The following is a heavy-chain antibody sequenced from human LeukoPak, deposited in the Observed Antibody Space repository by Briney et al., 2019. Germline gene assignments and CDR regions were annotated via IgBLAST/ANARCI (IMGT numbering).Heavy chain of an antibody. CDR2: ISSSGSTI. V-gene: IGHV3-48*03. CDR3: AREGGGLLLYYYYMDV. D-gene: IGHD2-15*01. Sequence: PEGSLRLSCAASGFTFSSYEMNWVRQAPGKGLEWVSYISSSGSTIYYADSVKGRFTISRDNAKNSLYLQMNSLRAEDTAVYYCAREGGGLLLYYYYMDVWGKGTTVTISS. CDR1: GFTFSSYE. J-gene: IGHJ6*03.